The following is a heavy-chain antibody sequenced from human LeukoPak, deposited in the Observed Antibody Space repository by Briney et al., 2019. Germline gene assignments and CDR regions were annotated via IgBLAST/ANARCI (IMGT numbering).Heavy chain of an antibody. D-gene: IGHD6-13*01. J-gene: IGHJ4*02. CDR1: GFTFDDYA. Sequence: GRSLRLSCAASGFTFDDYAMHWVRQAPGKGLEWVSGISWNSGSIGYADSVKGRFTISRDNAKNSLYLQMNSLRAEDTALYYCAKGGGSSSWEGFDYWGQGTLVTVSS. V-gene: IGHV3-9*01. CDR3: AKGGGSSSWEGFDY. CDR2: ISWNSGSI.